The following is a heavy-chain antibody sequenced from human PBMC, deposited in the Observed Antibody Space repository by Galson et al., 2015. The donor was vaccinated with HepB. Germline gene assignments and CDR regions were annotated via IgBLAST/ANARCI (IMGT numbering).Heavy chain of an antibody. Sequence: SLRLSCAASGFTFSDYYMSWIRQAPGKGLEWVSYISSSGSTIYYADSVKGRFTISRDNAKNSLYLQMNSLRAEDTAVYYCARYSGSYLPYFDYWGQGTLVTVSS. D-gene: IGHD1-26*01. CDR1: GFTFSDYY. CDR3: ARYSGSYLPYFDY. CDR2: ISSSGSTI. J-gene: IGHJ4*02. V-gene: IGHV3-11*01.